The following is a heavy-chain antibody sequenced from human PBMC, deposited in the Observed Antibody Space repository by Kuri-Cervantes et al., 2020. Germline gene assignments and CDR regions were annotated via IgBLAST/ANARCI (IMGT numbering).Heavy chain of an antibody. CDR1: GFTFSDYY. CDR3: AREGYGGIPDAFDI. Sequence: GGSLRLSCAASGFTFSDYYMSWIRQAPGKGLEWVSYISSSGSTIHYADSVKGRFTISRDNAKNSLYLQMNSLRAEDTAVYYCAREGYGGIPDAFDIWGQGTMVTVSS. CDR2: ISSSGSTI. J-gene: IGHJ3*02. V-gene: IGHV3-11*01. D-gene: IGHD4-23*01.